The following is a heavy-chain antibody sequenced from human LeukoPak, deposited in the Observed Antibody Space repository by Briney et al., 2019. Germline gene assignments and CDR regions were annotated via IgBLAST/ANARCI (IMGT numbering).Heavy chain of an antibody. CDR3: ASIDPSVYSYGFWIKYYGMDV. J-gene: IGHJ6*02. Sequence: ASVKVSCKASGYTFTNYTINWVRLAPGQGLEWMGWIDTNTGNPTYAQGSTGRFVFSLDTSVTTTYLQISSLKAEDTAVYYCASIDPSVYSYGFWIKYYGMDVWGQGTTVTVSS. V-gene: IGHV7-4-1*02. D-gene: IGHD5-18*01. CDR1: GYTFTNYT. CDR2: IDTNTGNP.